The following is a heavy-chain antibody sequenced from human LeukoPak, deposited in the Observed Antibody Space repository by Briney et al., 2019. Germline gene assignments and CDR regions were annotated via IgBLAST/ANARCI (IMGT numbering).Heavy chain of an antibody. V-gene: IGHV3-11*01. Sequence: GGSLTLSCAASGFTLSNYYMSWIRQPAGKELEWVSYSSSSGSTIYYADSVKGRFAISRDNAKNSLYLQMNSLRAEDTAVYYCARRRDFIDYWGQGTLVTVSS. CDR3: ARRRDFIDY. CDR1: GFTLSNYY. D-gene: IGHD3/OR15-3a*01. J-gene: IGHJ4*02. CDR2: SSSSGSTI.